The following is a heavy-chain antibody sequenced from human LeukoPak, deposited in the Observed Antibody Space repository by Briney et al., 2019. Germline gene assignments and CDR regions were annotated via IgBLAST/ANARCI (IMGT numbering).Heavy chain of an antibody. CDR2: INHSGST. CDR1: GGSFSGYY. CDR3: ARPGPLVPITMVRGDSFDY. Sequence: PSETQSLTCAVYGGSFSGYYWSWIRQPPGKGLEWIGEINHSGSTNYNPSLKSRVTISVDTSKNQFSLKLSSVTAADTAVYYCARPGPLVPITMVRGDSFDYWSQGTLVTVSS. V-gene: IGHV4-34*01. D-gene: IGHD3-10*01. J-gene: IGHJ4*02.